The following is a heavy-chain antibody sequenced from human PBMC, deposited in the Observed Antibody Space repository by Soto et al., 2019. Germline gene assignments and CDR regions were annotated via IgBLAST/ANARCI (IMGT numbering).Heavy chain of an antibody. J-gene: IGHJ3*02. CDR1: GYTFTGYY. CDR3: ARAQVSGNPVLRFDI. CDR2: INPNSGGT. Sequence: ASVKVSCKASGYTFTGYYMHWVRQAPGQGLEWMGWINPNSGGTNYAQKFQGWVTMTRDTSISTAYMELSRLRSDDTAVYYCARAQVSGNPVLRFDIWGQGTMVTVSS. V-gene: IGHV1-2*04.